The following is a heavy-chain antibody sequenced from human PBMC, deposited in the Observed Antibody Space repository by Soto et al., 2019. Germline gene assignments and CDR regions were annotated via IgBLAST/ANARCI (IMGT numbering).Heavy chain of an antibody. D-gene: IGHD3-22*01. CDR3: ARVVFGVSSGYYYTGGDY. Sequence: QVQLVQSGAEVKKPGSSVKVSCKASGGTFSSYAISWVRQAPGQGLEWMGGIIPIFGTADYAQKFQGRVTINADESTSTAYMGLSSLRSEDTALYYCARVVFGVSSGYYYTGGDYWGQGTLVTVSS. CDR2: IIPIFGTA. J-gene: IGHJ4*02. CDR1: GGTFSSYA. V-gene: IGHV1-69*12.